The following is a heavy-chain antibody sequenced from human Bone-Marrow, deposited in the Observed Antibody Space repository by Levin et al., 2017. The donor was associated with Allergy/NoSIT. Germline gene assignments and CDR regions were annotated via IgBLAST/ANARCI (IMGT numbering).Heavy chain of an antibody. CDR1: GGSISSSSYY. J-gene: IGHJ5*02. CDR2: IYYSGST. D-gene: IGHD6-19*01. V-gene: IGHV4-39*01. Sequence: RSSETLSLTCTVSGGSISSSSYYWGWIRQPPGKGLEWIGSIYYSGSTYYNPSLKSRVTISVDTSKNQFSLKLSSVTAADTAVYYCARHSLRRRQWLENWFDPWGQGTLVTVSS. CDR3: ARHSLRRRQWLENWFDP.